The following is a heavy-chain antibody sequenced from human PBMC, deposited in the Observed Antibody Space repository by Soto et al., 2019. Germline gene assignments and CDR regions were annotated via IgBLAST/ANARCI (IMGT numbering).Heavy chain of an antibody. CDR3: ARGIKIFGVYGMDV. Sequence: SVKVSCKASGYTFSGYDISWVRQAPGQGLEWMGGIIPTCGRANYAQKFQGRVTITADTSTSTAYMELSRLRSEDTAVYYCARGIKIFGVYGMDVWGQGTTVTVSS. CDR2: IIPTCGRA. V-gene: IGHV1-69*06. J-gene: IGHJ6*02. D-gene: IGHD3-3*01. CDR1: GYTFSGYD.